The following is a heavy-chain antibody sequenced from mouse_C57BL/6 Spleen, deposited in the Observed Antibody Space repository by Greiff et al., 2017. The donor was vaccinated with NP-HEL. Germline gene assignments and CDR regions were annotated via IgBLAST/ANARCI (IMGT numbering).Heavy chain of an antibody. D-gene: IGHD2-4*01. J-gene: IGHJ3*01. CDR2: INPYNGDT. Sequence: EVQVVESGPELVKPGDSVKISCKASGYSFTGYFMNWVMQSHGKSLEWIGRINPYNGDTFYNQKFKGKATLTVDKSSSTAHMELRSLTSEDSAVYYCARLGYYDYDGFAYWGQGTLVTVSA. V-gene: IGHV1-20*01. CDR1: GYSFTGYF. CDR3: ARLGYYDYDGFAY.